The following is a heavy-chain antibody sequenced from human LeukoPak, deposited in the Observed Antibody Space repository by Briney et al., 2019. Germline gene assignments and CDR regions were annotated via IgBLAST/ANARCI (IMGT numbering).Heavy chain of an antibody. Sequence: GGSLRLSCVGSGFTFRSHAMSWVRQAPEKGLEFVSGIYENGGTTYYADSVKGRFTISRDNAKNSLYLQMNSLRAEDTAVYYCARRYSSGWYDYWGQGTLVTVSS. D-gene: IGHD6-19*01. V-gene: IGHV3-23*01. CDR3: ARRYSSGWYDY. CDR2: IYENGGTT. CDR1: GFTFRSHA. J-gene: IGHJ4*02.